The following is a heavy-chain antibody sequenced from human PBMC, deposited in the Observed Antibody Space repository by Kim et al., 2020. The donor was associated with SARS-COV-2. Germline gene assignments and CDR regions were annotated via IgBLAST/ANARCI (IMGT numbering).Heavy chain of an antibody. Sequence: SETLSLTCTVSGGSISSSSYYWGWIRQPPGKGLEWIGSIYYSGSTYYNPSLKSRVTISVDTSKNQFSLKLSSVTAADTAVYYCARVIAVAGYYYYYGMDVWGQGTTVTVSS. CDR1: GGSISSSSYY. J-gene: IGHJ6*02. V-gene: IGHV4-39*07. D-gene: IGHD6-19*01. CDR2: IYYSGST. CDR3: ARVIAVAGYYYYYGMDV.